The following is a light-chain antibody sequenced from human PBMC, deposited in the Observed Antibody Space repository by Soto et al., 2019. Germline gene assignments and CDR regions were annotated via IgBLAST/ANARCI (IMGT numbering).Light chain of an antibody. Sequence: DVQMTQSPSTLSASLGDRVTITCQASQTISRRLAWYQQKPGKAPNLLIYDASTLESGVPSRFSGSGSGTEFTLTISSLQPDASATYYCQQYQSYSALTFGGGTKVEIK. J-gene: IGKJ4*01. CDR1: QTISRR. CDR2: DAS. V-gene: IGKV1-5*01. CDR3: QQYQSYSALT.